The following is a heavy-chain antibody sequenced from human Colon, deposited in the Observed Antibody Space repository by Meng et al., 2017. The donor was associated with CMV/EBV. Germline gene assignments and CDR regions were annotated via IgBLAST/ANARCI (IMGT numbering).Heavy chain of an antibody. Sequence: ASVKVSCKASGYTFTGYYMHWVRQAPGQGLQWMGVINPRTDYTNYPQKFQGRVTMTRDTSTTTVYMELSSLKSDDTAVYYCARDVYDSSYYFYYGLDVWGQGTPVTVSS. V-gene: IGHV1-46*01. CDR2: INPRTDYT. CDR3: ARDVYDSSYYFYYGLDV. CDR1: GYTFTGYY. D-gene: IGHD5/OR15-5a*01. J-gene: IGHJ6*02.